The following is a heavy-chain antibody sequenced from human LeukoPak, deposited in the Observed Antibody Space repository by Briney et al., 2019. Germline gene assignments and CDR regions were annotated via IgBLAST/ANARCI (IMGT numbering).Heavy chain of an antibody. CDR1: GFTFSSYW. CDR2: ISSDGRTT. V-gene: IGHV3-74*01. D-gene: IGHD1-26*01. Sequence: GGSLRLSCAASGFTFSSYWMHWVRQAPGKGLVWVSRISSDGRTTTYGDSVKGRFTISRDNAKNTLYLQMNSLRAEDTAVYYCASAPGGSYFGYWGQGSLVTVSS. CDR3: ASAPGGSYFGY. J-gene: IGHJ4*02.